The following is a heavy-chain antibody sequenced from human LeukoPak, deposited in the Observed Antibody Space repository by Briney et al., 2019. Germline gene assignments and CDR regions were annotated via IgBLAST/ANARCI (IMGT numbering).Heavy chain of an antibody. D-gene: IGHD1-26*01. J-gene: IGHJ4*02. CDR1: GFKFSDAY. Sequence: GGSLKLPCTASGFKFSDAYMNWIRQAPGTGLEWVAYISDGGYYTDYSDSVQGRFTVSRDNAKNSLYLQMDSLRAEDTAIYYCVRDLSSKRSFWGQGTQVTVS. V-gene: IGHV3-11*05. CDR3: VRDLSSKRSF. CDR2: ISDGGYYT.